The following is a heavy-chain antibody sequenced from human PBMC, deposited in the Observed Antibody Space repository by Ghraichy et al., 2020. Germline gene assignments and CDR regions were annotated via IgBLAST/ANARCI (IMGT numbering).Heavy chain of an antibody. CDR2: IHPNSGGT. D-gene: IGHD1-7*01. CDR1: GYTFTGYY. Sequence: ASVKVSCKASGYTFTGYYMHWVRQAPGQGFEWMGWIHPNSGGTNYAQKFQGRVTMTRDTSINTVYMDLSRLTSDDTGVYFCARKMITATTTAFDYWGQGALVTVSS. J-gene: IGHJ4*02. CDR3: ARKMITATTTAFDY. V-gene: IGHV1-2*02.